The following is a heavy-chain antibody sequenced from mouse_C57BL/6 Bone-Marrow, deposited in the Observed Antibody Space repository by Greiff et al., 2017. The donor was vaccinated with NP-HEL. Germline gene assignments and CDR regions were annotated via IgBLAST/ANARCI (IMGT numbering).Heavy chain of an antibody. Sequence: VHVKQSGPELVKPGASVKISCKASGYSFTDYNMNWVKQSNGKSLEWIGVINPNYGTTSYNQKFKGKATLTVDQSSSTAYMQLNSLTSEDSAVYYCARRGYYGSGYFDVWGTGTTVTVSS. CDR1: GYSFTDYN. J-gene: IGHJ1*03. CDR3: ARRGYYGSGYFDV. D-gene: IGHD1-1*01. V-gene: IGHV1-39*01. CDR2: INPNYGTT.